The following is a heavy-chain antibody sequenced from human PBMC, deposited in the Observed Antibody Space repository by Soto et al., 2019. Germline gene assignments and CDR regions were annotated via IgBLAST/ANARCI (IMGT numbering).Heavy chain of an antibody. D-gene: IGHD6-19*01. J-gene: IGHJ3*02. CDR2: INAGNGNT. V-gene: IGHV1-3*01. CDR1: GYTFTSYA. CDR3: ASELTLNSSGWDDAFDI. Sequence: ASVKVSCKASGYTFTSYAMHWVRQAPGQRLEWMGWINAGNGNTKYSQKFQGRVTITRDTSASTAYMELRSLRSEDTAVYYCASELTLNSSGWDDAFDIWGQGTMVTVSS.